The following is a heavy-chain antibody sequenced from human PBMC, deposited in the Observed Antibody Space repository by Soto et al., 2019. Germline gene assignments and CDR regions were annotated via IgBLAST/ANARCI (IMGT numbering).Heavy chain of an antibody. D-gene: IGHD6-13*01. CDR3: ARSNIAAAGRTPSPTPGMDF. Sequence: SVKAAWKVSGDAFPCYYMQWVRQAPGQGLEWMGWINPNSGGTNYAQKCQGRVTMTRDTSISTAYMELSRLRSDDTAVYYSARSNIAAAGRTPSPTPGMDFWGQGTRVTVSS. V-gene: IGHV1-2*02. CDR2: INPNSGGT. CDR1: GDAFPCYY. J-gene: IGHJ6*02.